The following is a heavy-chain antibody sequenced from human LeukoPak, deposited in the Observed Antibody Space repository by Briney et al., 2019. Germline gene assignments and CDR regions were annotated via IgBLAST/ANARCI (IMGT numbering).Heavy chain of an antibody. CDR1: GFTFNSYG. V-gene: IGHV3-30*02. J-gene: IGHJ5*02. CDR3: AKDLLAFGGVTASPGFDP. D-gene: IGHD3-16*01. Sequence: GGSLRLSCAASGFTFNSYGMHWVRQAPGKGLGWVAFIQYAGSDKYYTDSVKGRFTISRDNSKNTLYLQMNSLRAEDTAVYYCAKDLLAFGGVTASPGFDPWGQGTLVTVSS. CDR2: IQYAGSDK.